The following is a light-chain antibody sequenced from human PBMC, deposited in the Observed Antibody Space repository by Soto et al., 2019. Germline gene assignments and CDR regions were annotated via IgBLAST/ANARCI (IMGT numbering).Light chain of an antibody. Sequence: EIVMTQSPATLSVSPGERATLSCRASQSISSNLAWYQQKPGQAPSLLLYGVSTRATGIPTRFSGSGSGTEFTLTISSPQSEYFAIYYCQQYNNWPRTFGPGTRVDFK. CDR2: GVS. J-gene: IGKJ3*01. CDR1: QSISSN. V-gene: IGKV3D-15*01. CDR3: QQYNNWPRT.